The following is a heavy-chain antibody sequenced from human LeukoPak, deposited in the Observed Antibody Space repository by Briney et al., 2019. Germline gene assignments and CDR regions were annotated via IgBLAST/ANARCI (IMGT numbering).Heavy chain of an antibody. CDR2: IGTAGDT. CDR1: GFTFSSYD. D-gene: IGHD3-9*01. J-gene: IGHJ4*02. CDR3: AKEPYYDTYYFDY. Sequence: GGSLRLSCAASGFTFSSYDMHWVRQATGKGLEWVSAIGTAGDTYYPGSVKGRFTISRDNSKNTLYLQMNSLRAEDTAVYYCAKEPYYDTYYFDYWGQGTLVTVSS. V-gene: IGHV3-13*01.